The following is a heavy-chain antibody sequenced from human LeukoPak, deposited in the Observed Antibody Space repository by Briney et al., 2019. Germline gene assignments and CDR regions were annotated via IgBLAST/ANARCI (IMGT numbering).Heavy chain of an antibody. J-gene: IGHJ4*02. CDR1: GFPFSSYG. V-gene: IGHV3-33*01. Sequence: GGSLRLSGAASGFPFSSYGMHWVRQAPGKGLEWVARLVYDARSDYANSVKGRFSISRDDSKNTLFLDMSNLRVEDTALYYCARDLSAAFDFWGQGVLVTVSS. CDR2: LVYDARS. CDR3: ARDLSAAFDF. D-gene: IGHD6-25*01.